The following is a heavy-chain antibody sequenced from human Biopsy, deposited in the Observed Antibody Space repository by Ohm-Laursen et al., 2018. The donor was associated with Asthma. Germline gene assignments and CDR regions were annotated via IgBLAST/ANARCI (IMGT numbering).Heavy chain of an antibody. CDR2: IYSGGTS. CDR3: ARAQDYYDSRGYYRSFDY. J-gene: IGHJ4*02. Sequence: SLRLSCAASGFTVSRDHMFWVRQAPGKGLEWVSVIYSGGTSDTAGSVRGRFTISRDFYKNTLYLQMDSLRAEDTAVYYCARAQDYYDSRGYYRSFDYWGQGTLVTVSS. D-gene: IGHD3-22*01. CDR1: GFTVSRDH. V-gene: IGHV3-53*01.